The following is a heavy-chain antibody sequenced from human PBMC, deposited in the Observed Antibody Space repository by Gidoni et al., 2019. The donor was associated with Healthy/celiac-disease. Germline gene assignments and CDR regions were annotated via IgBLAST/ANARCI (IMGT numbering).Heavy chain of an antibody. Sequence: QVQLVQSGAEVKKPGASVKVSCKASGYTFTSYYMHWVRKSPGQGLEWMGIINPSGGSTRYAQKFQGRVTMTRDTSTSTVYMELSSLRSEDTAVYYCARDQVPATFGLGDYYYGMDVWGQGTTVTVSS. CDR3: ARDQVPATFGLGDYYYGMDV. J-gene: IGHJ6*02. CDR1: GYTFTSYY. CDR2: INPSGGST. V-gene: IGHV1-46*01. D-gene: IGHD2-2*01.